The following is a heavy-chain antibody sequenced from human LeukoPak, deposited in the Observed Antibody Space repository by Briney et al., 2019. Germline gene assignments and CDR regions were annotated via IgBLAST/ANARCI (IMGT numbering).Heavy chain of an antibody. V-gene: IGHV3-23*01. CDR1: GFTFSSCA. Sequence: GGSLRLSCAASGFTFSSCAMSWVRQAPGKGLEWVSTIIDSGNSIYYADSVRGRFTISRDNSKSTTYLQMNSLRAEDTAVFYCAKDLHLRDFWSGYFDYWGQGIPVTVSS. CDR2: IIDSGNSI. D-gene: IGHD3-3*01. J-gene: IGHJ4*02. CDR3: AKDLHLRDFWSGYFDY.